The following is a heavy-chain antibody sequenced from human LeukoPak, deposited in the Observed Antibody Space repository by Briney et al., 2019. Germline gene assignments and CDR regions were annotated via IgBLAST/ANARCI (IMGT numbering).Heavy chain of an antibody. CDR2: ISSNGGST. CDR1: GFTFSNYA. CDR3: ARDLRLKELAYCGGDCLDY. V-gene: IGHV3-64*01. D-gene: IGHD2-21*02. J-gene: IGHJ4*02. Sequence: GGSLRLSCAASGFTFSNYAMHWVRQAPGKGLEYVSAISSNGGSTYYANSVKGRFTISRDNSKNTLYLQMGSLRAQDMAVYYCARDLRLKELAYCGGDCLDYWGQGTLVTVSS.